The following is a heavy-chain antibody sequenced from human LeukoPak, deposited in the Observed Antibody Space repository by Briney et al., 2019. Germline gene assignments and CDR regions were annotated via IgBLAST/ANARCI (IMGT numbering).Heavy chain of an antibody. V-gene: IGHV3-48*01. J-gene: IGHJ4*02. D-gene: IGHD1-26*01. CDR2: ITSSSSAI. CDR3: ARVRGSYHFDY. Sequence: GGSLRLSCAASGFTFSGYSMNWVRQAPGRGLEWVSYITSSSSAIYYADSVKGRITISRDNAKNSLYLQMNSLRAEDTAVYYCARVRGSYHFDYWGQGTLVTVSS. CDR1: GFTFSGYS.